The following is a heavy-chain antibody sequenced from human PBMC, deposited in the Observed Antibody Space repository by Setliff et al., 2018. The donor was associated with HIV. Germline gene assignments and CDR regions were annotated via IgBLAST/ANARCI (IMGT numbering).Heavy chain of an antibody. CDR3: AKGPNFEDAFDI. CDR1: GYTFTSYG. CDR2: MNPKSGNT. D-gene: IGHD2-8*01. J-gene: IGHJ3*02. Sequence: GASVKVSCKASGYTFTSYGISWVRQAPGQGLEWMGWMNPKSGNTGYARKFQGRVTMTRKTSISTAYMELRSLRSDDTAVYYCAKGPNFEDAFDIWGQGTVVTVSS. V-gene: IGHV1-8*02.